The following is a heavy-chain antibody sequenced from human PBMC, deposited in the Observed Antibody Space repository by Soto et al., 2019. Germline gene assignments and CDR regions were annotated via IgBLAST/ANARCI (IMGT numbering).Heavy chain of an antibody. CDR1: GGNIRSGRFY. CDR3: ARTTFYDVFTAYYSLFDY. CDR2: ISDSGSS. J-gene: IGHJ4*02. Sequence: PSETLSLTCTVSGGNIRSGRFYWSWIRQHPGKGLEWIGHISDSGSSYYNPSLESRVTISVDTSKNQFSLKLSAVAAADTAVYFCARTTFYDVFTAYYSLFDYWGQGTMVTVSS. V-gene: IGHV4-31*03. D-gene: IGHD3-9*01.